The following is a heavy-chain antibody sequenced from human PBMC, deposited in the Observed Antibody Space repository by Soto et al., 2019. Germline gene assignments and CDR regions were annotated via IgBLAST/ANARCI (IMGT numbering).Heavy chain of an antibody. J-gene: IGHJ6*02. D-gene: IGHD3-22*01. Sequence: QVPLVQSGAEVKKPGASVNVSCKTSGYTFTRNGISWVRQAPGQGLEWMGWISPNSGNIKYAQKLQGRVIMTTDTTTSTAYMELRSLRSDDTAVDYCVKDRDSNSWPSRDVWGPGTTVTVSS. CDR2: ISPNSGNI. CDR1: GYTFTRNG. CDR3: VKDRDSNSWPSRDV. V-gene: IGHV1-18*01.